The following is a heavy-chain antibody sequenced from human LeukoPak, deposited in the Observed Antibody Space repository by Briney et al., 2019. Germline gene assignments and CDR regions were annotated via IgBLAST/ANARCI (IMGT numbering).Heavy chain of an antibody. J-gene: IGHJ6*03. Sequence: GGSLRLSCAASGFTFSSYAMSWVRQAPGKGLEWVSAISGSGGSTYYADSVKGRFTISRDNSKNTLYLQMNSLRAEDTAVYYCAKYYDFRPSYYMDVWGKGATVTVSS. CDR3: AKYYDFRPSYYMDV. V-gene: IGHV3-23*01. CDR2: ISGSGGST. CDR1: GFTFSSYA. D-gene: IGHD3-3*01.